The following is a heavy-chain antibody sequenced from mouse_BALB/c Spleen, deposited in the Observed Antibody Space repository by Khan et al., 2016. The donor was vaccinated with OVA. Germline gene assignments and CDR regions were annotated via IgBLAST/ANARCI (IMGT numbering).Heavy chain of an antibody. D-gene: IGHD1-1*02. CDR2: ISYSGNT. Sequence: VQLKQSGPGLVKPSQSLSLTCTVTGYSITTDYAWNWIRQFPGNKLEWMGFISYSGNTKYNPSLKSRISLTRDTSKNQFFLQLKSVTTEDTARXYCARGYGGDFDYWGQGTTLTVSS. V-gene: IGHV3-2*02. CDR3: ARGYGGDFDY. J-gene: IGHJ2*01. CDR1: GYSITTDYA.